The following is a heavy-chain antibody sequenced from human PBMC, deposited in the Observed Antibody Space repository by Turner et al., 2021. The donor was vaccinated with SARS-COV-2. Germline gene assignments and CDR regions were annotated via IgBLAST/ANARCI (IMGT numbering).Heavy chain of an antibody. CDR1: GGSISSSTYY. CDR3: ARLMDTAMDYYGMDV. Sequence: QLQLQESGPGLVKPSETLSLTCTVSGGSISSSTYYWGWIRQPPGKGLEWIGNIYYSGSTDYTPSLKSRVTISVDTSKNQFSLKLISVTAADTAVYYCARLMDTAMDYYGMDVWGQGTTVTVSS. D-gene: IGHD5-18*01. J-gene: IGHJ6*02. CDR2: IYYSGST. V-gene: IGHV4-39*01.